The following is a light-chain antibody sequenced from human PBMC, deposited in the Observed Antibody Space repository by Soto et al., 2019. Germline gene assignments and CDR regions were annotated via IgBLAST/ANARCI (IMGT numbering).Light chain of an antibody. CDR3: NSYTSNTTYV. V-gene: IGLV2-14*03. J-gene: IGLJ1*01. CDR2: DVS. CDR1: SSDVGAFNY. Sequence: QSVLTHPASVSWSPGQAITIACSGTSSDVGAFNYVSWYQQHPGKAPKLMIYDVSNRPSGVSNRFSGSKSGNTASLTISGLRAEEQADYYCNSYTSNTTYVFGTGTKVTVL.